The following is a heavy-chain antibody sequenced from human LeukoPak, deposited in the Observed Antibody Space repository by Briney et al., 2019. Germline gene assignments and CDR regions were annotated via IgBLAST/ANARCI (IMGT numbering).Heavy chain of an antibody. CDR2: ISGYNGNT. V-gene: IGHV1-18*01. D-gene: IGHD1-14*01. CDR1: GYSFTSYG. CDR3: ARVPMTTADY. Sequence: GESLKISCKGSGYSFTSYGISWVRQAPGQGLEWMGWISGYNGNTKYAQQLQGRVTMTTDTSTSTAYMELRSLRSDDTAVYYCARVPMTTADYWGQGTLVTVSS. J-gene: IGHJ4*02.